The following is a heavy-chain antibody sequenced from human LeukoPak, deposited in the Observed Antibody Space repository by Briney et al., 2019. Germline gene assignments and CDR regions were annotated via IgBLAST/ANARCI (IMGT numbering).Heavy chain of an antibody. CDR3: ARAGRQQLATYYFDY. CDR1: GGSISSYY. J-gene: IGHJ4*02. D-gene: IGHD6-13*01. CDR2: IYYSGST. Sequence: PSETLSLTCTVSGGSISSYYWSWIRQPPGKGLEWIGYIYYSGSTNYNPSLKGRVTISVDTSKNQFSLKLSSVTAADTAVYYCARAGRQQLATYYFDYWGQGTLVTVSS. V-gene: IGHV4-59*01.